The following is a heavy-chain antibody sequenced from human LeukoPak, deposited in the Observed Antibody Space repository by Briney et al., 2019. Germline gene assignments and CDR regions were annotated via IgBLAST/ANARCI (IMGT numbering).Heavy chain of an antibody. CDR3: ASGYYYDSSCYYSPQVSFPAAVDY. V-gene: IGHV1-46*03. Sequence: ASVKVSCKASGYTFTSYYMHWVRQAPAQGLEWMGIINPSGGSTSYAQKFQGRVTMHRDTSTSTVYMELSRLRSEDTAVYCCASGYYYDSSCYYSPQVSFPAAVDYWGHGTLVTVSS. J-gene: IGHJ4*01. CDR2: INPSGGST. CDR1: GYTFTSYY. D-gene: IGHD3-22*01.